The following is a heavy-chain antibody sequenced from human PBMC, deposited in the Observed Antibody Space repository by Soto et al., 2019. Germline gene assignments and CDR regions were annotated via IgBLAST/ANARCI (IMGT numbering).Heavy chain of an antibody. CDR1: GGTFSSYT. D-gene: IGHD6-25*01. CDR2: IIPILGIA. Sequence: QVQLVQSGAEVKKPGSSVKVSCKASGGTFSSYTISWVRQAPGQGLEWMGRIIPILGIANYAQKFQGRVTITADKSTSTAYMELSRLRAEDTAVYYCSRSGYYYYMDVWGKGPTVTVSS. V-gene: IGHV1-69*02. J-gene: IGHJ6*03. CDR3: SRSGYYYYMDV.